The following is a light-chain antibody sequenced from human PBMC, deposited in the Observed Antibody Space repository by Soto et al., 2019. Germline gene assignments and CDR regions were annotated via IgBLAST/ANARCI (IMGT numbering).Light chain of an antibody. CDR1: QMLLHRSGYIY. CDR2: LGF. V-gene: IGKV2-28*01. J-gene: IGKJ5*01. Sequence: IVLPQSPLSLPVTPGEPASVSCRSLQMLLHRSGYIYLDWYLQKTGQSPQILIYLGFNRATGIPPRLSGSGSGTDFNLTISSLEPEDSAVYYCQQRHMWTITCGQGTRLEIK. CDR3: QQRHMWTIT.